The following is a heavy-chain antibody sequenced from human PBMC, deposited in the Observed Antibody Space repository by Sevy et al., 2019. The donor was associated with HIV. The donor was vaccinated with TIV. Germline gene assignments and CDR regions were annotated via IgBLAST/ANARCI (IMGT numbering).Heavy chain of an antibody. V-gene: IGHV4-61*02. Sequence: SETLSLTCTVSGGSISSGSYYWSWIRQPAGKGLEWIGRIYTSGSTNYNPSLKSRVTISVDTSKNQFSLKLSSVTAADTAVYYCARDYYDSSGYYGVFYWGQGTLVTVSS. CDR2: IYTSGST. J-gene: IGHJ4*02. D-gene: IGHD3-22*01. CDR3: ARDYYDSSGYYGVFY. CDR1: GGSISSGSYY.